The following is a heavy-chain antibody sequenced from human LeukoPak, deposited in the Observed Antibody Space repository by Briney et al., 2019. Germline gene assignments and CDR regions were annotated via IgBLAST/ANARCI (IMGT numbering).Heavy chain of an antibody. CDR1: GDSISNGGYY. CDR3: AGEGYCGGGSCYSLYFDY. J-gene: IGHJ4*02. CDR2: IYYSGST. D-gene: IGHD2-15*01. Sequence: SETLSLTCTVSGDSISNGGYYWSWIRQHPGRGLEWIGHIYYSGSTFYNSSLKSRVTISMVKSKNQFSLKLSSVTAADTAVYFCAGEGYCGGGSCYSLYFDYRSQGTLVTVSS. V-gene: IGHV4-31*03.